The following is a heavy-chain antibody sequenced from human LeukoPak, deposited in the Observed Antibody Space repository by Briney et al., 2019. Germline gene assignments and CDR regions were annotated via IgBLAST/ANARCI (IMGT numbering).Heavy chain of an antibody. Sequence: GGSLRLSCAASGFTFTDYAMGLVRQAPGQGLEWASTISASGSTTYYADSVRGRFTISRDNSKNTLSLQMSSLRAEDTAVYYCAKARTPYNSGFDYWGQGTLVAVSS. CDR3: AKARTPYNSGFDY. J-gene: IGHJ4*02. CDR2: ISASGSTT. CDR1: GFTFTDYA. D-gene: IGHD6-19*01. V-gene: IGHV3-23*01.